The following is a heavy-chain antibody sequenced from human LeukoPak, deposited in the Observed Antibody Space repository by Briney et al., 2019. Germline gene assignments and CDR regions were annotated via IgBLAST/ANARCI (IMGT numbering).Heavy chain of an antibody. Sequence: PGGSLTLSCAASGFTFSSYSMNWVRQAPGKGLEWVSSISSSSSYIYYADSVKGRFTTSRDNAKNSLYLQMNSLRAEDTAVYYCARDEDGYINIDYGSQGTLVTVSA. CDR3: ARDEDGYINIDY. J-gene: IGHJ4*02. V-gene: IGHV3-21*01. CDR1: GFTFSSYS. D-gene: IGHD5-24*01. CDR2: ISSSSSYI.